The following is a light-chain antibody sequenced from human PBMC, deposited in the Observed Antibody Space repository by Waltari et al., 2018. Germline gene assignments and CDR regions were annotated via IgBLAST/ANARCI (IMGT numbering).Light chain of an antibody. CDR3: SSYTSSSTLLYV. Sequence: QSALTQPASVSGSPGQSITISCTGTSSDVGGYNYVSWYQQHPGKAPKLMIYEVSNRSSGFSIRFSGSKSCNTASLTISGLQSEDEADYYFSSYTSSSTLLYVFGTGTKVTVL. J-gene: IGLJ1*01. CDR1: SSDVGGYNY. V-gene: IGLV2-14*01. CDR2: EVS.